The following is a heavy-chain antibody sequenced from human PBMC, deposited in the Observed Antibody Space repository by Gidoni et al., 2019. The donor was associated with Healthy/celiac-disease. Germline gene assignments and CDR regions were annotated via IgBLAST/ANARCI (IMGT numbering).Heavy chain of an antibody. J-gene: IGHJ5*02. V-gene: IGHV3-7*01. Sequence: EVQLVESGGGLVQPGGSLRLSCAATGFPFSSYWMSWVRQAPGKGLEWVANIKQDGSEKYYVDSVKGRFTISRDNAKNSLYLQMNSLRAEDTAVYYCARDSPCQFDPWGQGTLVTVSS. CDR3: ARDSPCQFDP. CDR1: GFPFSSYW. CDR2: IKQDGSEK.